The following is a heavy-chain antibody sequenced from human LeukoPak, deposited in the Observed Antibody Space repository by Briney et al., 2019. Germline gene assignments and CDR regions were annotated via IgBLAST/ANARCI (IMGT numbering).Heavy chain of an antibody. CDR2: INPGGSSI. D-gene: IGHD1-14*01. V-gene: IGHV3-74*01. Sequence: GGSLRLSCAASGFTLSSYWMHWVRQVPGKGLVWVARINPGGSSITYADSVKGRFTISRDNAKNTLYLQMDSLRAEDTGVYYCARSNQADDYWGQGTLVTVTS. J-gene: IGHJ4*02. CDR1: GFTLSSYW. CDR3: ARSNQADDY.